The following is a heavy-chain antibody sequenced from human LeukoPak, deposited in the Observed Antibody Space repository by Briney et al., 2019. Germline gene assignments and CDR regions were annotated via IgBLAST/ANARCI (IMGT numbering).Heavy chain of an antibody. J-gene: IGHJ3*02. CDR1: GGSISDGAYY. CDR2: IYYTGDI. Sequence: SQTLSLTCTVSGGSISDGAYYWTCIRQHPGKGLESFGYIYYTGDIFYNPSLRSRPTISVDTSKNHFSLKLNSVTAADTAVNFCAREGAATGTPRAFDIWGPGTMVTVSS. V-gene: IGHV4-31*03. D-gene: IGHD6-13*01. CDR3: AREGAATGTPRAFDI.